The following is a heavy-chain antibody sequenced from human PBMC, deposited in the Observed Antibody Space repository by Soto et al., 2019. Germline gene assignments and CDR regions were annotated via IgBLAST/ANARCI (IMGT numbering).Heavy chain of an antibody. CDR1: LFTCSRFE. CDR2: ISSSGSTA. V-gene: IGHV3-48*03. Sequence: SLRRSCAASLFTCSRFELHWVRQAPLKGLEWISYISSSGSTAYYASSVEGRFTISRDNANNSVYLQMDSLRAEDTALYYCTRAAWFYYLSFYWGQGVWVTVSS. CDR3: TRAAWFYYLSFY. J-gene: IGHJ4*02. D-gene: IGHD3-10*01.